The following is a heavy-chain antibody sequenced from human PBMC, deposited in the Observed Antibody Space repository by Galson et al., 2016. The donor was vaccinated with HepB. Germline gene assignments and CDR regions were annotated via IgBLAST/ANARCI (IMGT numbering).Heavy chain of an antibody. V-gene: IGHV3-53*01. Sequence: SLRLSCAASGFTVSSNYMSWVRQAPGKGLEWVSVINSGGSTYHSDSVKGRFTISRDKSKNTLYLQMNSLRAEDTAVYYCARDREGIEPATSLGLGYYYYYYMDVWGKGTTVTVSS. CDR3: ARDREGIEPATSLGLGYYYYYYMDV. J-gene: IGHJ6*03. D-gene: IGHD6-13*01. CDR2: INSGGST. CDR1: GFTVSSNY.